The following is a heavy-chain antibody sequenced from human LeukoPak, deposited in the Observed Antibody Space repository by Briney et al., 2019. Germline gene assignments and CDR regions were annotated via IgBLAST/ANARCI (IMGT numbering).Heavy chain of an antibody. D-gene: IGHD5-24*01. J-gene: IGHJ4*02. CDR1: GGSFSGYY. Sequence: PSETLSLTCAVYGGSFSGYYWSWIRQPPGKGLEWIGEINHSGSTNYNPSLKSRVTISVDTSKNQFSLKLSSVTAADTAVYCCARGKMATKRRYFDYWGQGTLVTVSS. CDR3: ARGKMATKRRYFDY. CDR2: INHSGST. V-gene: IGHV4-34*01.